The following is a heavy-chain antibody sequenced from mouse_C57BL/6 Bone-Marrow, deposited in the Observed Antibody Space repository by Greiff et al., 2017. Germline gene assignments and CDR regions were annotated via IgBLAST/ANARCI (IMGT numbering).Heavy chain of an antibody. Sequence: EVQVVESGAELVRPGASVKLSCTASGFNIKDDYMHWVKQRPEQGLEWIGWIDPENGDTEYASKFQGKATITADTSSNTAYLQLSSLTSEDTAVYYCTTGDSSGYERFAYWGQGTLVTVSA. CDR3: TTGDSSGYERFAY. CDR2: IDPENGDT. D-gene: IGHD3-2*02. J-gene: IGHJ3*01. V-gene: IGHV14-4*01. CDR1: GFNIKDDY.